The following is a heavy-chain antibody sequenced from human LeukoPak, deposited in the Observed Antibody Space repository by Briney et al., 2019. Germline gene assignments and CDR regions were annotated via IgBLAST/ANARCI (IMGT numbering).Heavy chain of an antibody. V-gene: IGHV3-23*01. CDR3: AKMKGHPLPKYYMDV. J-gene: IGHJ6*01. CDR1: GFTFSSYR. Sequence: GGSLRLSCAASGFTFSSYRMYWVRQAPGKGLEWVSGISGSGDNTLYADSVKGRFTISRDNSKNTLYLEMNSLRAEDTAIYYCAKMKGHPLPKYYMDVWGQGTTVTVSS. D-gene: IGHD1-26*01. CDR2: ISGSGDNT.